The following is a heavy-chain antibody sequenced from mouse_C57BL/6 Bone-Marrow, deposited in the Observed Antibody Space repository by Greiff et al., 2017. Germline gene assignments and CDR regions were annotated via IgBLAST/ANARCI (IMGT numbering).Heavy chain of an antibody. D-gene: IGHD1-1*01. Sequence: VHVKQSGAELVRPGASVKLSCTASGFHIKDDYMHWVKQRPEQGLEWIGWIDPENGDTEYASKFQGKATITADPSSNTAYLQLSSLTSEDTAVYYCTTRVYYGSSYWYFDVWGTGTTVTVSS. CDR1: GFHIKDDY. CDR3: TTRVYYGSSYWYFDV. V-gene: IGHV14-4*01. CDR2: IDPENGDT. J-gene: IGHJ1*03.